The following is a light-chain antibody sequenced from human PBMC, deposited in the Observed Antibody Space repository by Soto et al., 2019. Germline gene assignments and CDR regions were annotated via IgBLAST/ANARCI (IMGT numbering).Light chain of an antibody. CDR1: NSSIGNNC. J-gene: IGLJ1*01. CDR2: DNN. CDR3: GTWDSSLSAGV. Sequence: QSVLTQPPSVSATPGQTVTISCSGSNSSIGNNCVSWYQQLPGTAPKLLIYDNNKRPSEIPDRFSGSKSGTSATLGITGLQTGDEADYYCGTWDSSLSAGVFGTGTKLTV. V-gene: IGLV1-51*01.